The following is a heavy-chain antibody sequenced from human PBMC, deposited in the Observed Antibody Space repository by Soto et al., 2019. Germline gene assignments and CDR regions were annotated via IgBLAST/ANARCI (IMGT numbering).Heavy chain of an antibody. CDR3: AEIANYDRNAFDI. CDR2: IIPILGIA. V-gene: IGHV1-69*02. Sequence: QVQLVQSGAEVKKPGSSVKVSCKASGGTFSSYTISWVRQAPGQGLEWMGRIIPILGIANYAQKFKGRVTITADKSTSTAYMELSSLRSEDTAVYYCAEIANYDRNAFDIWGQGTMVTVSS. CDR1: GGTFSSYT. D-gene: IGHD3-22*01. J-gene: IGHJ3*02.